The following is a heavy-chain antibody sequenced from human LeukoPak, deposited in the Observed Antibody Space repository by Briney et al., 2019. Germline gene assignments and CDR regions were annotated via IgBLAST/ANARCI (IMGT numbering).Heavy chain of an antibody. D-gene: IGHD1-26*01. CDR1: GGSFSGYY. CDR3: ARDRSIVGATFRDY. Sequence: PSETLSLTCAVYGGSFSGYYWSWIRQPPGKGLEWIGEINHSGSTNYNPSLKSRVTISVGTSKNQFSLKLSSVTAADTAVYYCARDRSIVGATFRDYWGQGTLVTVSS. CDR2: INHSGST. J-gene: IGHJ4*02. V-gene: IGHV4-34*01.